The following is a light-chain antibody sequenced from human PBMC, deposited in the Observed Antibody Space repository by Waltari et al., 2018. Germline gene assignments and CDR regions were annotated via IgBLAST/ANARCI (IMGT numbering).Light chain of an antibody. V-gene: IGLV1-40*01. Sequence: QSVLTQPPSVSGAPGQRVTISCTGGSSNIGAGYDVHWYQQLPGTAPNLLIYGDTNRPSGVPDRIAASKAGTSASLAITGLQAEDEADYYCQSYDSSLSSSVFGPGTQVTVL. J-gene: IGLJ1*01. CDR1: SSNIGAGYD. CDR2: GDT. CDR3: QSYDSSLSSSV.